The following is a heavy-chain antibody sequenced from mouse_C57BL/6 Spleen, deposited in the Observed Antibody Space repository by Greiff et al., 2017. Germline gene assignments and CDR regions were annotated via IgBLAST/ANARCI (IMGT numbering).Heavy chain of an antibody. CDR2: IWGVGST. CDR3: ASVDSYGSPFAY. D-gene: IGHD1-1*01. V-gene: IGHV2-6*01. J-gene: IGHJ3*01. Sequence: VMLVESGPGLVAPSPSLSITCTVSGFSLTSYGVDWVRQSPGKGLEWLGVIWGVGSTNYNSALKSRLSISKDNSKSQVFLKMNSLQTDDTAMYYCASVDSYGSPFAYWGQGTLVTVSA. CDR1: GFSLTSYG.